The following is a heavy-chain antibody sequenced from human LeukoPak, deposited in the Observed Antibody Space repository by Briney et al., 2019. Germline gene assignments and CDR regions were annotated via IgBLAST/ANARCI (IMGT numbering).Heavy chain of an antibody. J-gene: IGHJ6*02. CDR1: GFTFSAYA. Sequence: GGSLRLSCEASGFTFSAYAMTWVRQAPGKGLEWVSSIRSNNKPHYSESVKGRFAISRDNSKSMLFLQLNSLRAEDTALYYCARDLDYYVAMDVWGQGTTVTVSS. V-gene: IGHV3-23*05. CDR3: ARDLDYYVAMDV. CDR2: IRSNNKP. D-gene: IGHD3-10*02.